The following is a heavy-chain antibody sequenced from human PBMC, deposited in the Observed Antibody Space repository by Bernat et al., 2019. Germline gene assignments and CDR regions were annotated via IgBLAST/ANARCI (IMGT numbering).Heavy chain of an antibody. J-gene: IGHJ4*02. CDR1: GGSISSGGSF. CDR3: ARASSGDYYDSSGYYLHY. CDR2: IYYSGST. D-gene: IGHD3-22*01. Sequence: QVQLQESGPGLVKSSQTLSLTCTVSGGSISSGGSFWSWIRQHPGKGLEWIGYIYYSGSTYYNPSLKSRVTISVDTSKNQFSLKLSSVTAADTAVYYCARASSGDYYDSSGYYLHYWGQGTLVTVSS. V-gene: IGHV4-31*03.